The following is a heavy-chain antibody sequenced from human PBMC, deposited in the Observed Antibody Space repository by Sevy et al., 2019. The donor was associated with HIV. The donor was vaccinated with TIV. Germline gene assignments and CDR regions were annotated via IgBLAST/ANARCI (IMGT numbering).Heavy chain of an antibody. CDR3: AKGYSYSPWRLYFDY. CDR2: ISYDGSNK. D-gene: IGHD5-18*01. J-gene: IGHJ4*02. V-gene: IGHV3-30*18. CDR1: GFTFSSYC. Sequence: GGSLRLSCAASGFTFSSYCMHWVRQAPGKGLEWVAVISYDGSNKYYADSVKGRFTISRDNSMNTLYLQMNSLRAEDTAVFYCAKGYSYSPWRLYFDYWGQGTLVTVS.